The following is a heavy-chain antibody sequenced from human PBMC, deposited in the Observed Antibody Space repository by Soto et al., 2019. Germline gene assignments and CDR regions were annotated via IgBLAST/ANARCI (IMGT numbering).Heavy chain of an antibody. CDR3: AREVVGATYFDY. J-gene: IGHJ4*02. Sequence: PSETLSLTCTVSGGSISSYYWSWIRQPPGKGLEWIGYIYYSGSTNYNPSLKSRVTISVDTSKNQFSLKLSSVTAADTAVYYCAREVVGATYFDYWGQGTLVTVS. CDR1: GGSISSYY. V-gene: IGHV4-59*01. D-gene: IGHD1-26*01. CDR2: IYYSGST.